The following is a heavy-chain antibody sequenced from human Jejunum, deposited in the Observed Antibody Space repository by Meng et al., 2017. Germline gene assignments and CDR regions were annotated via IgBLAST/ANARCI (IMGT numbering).Heavy chain of an antibody. CDR3: ARDHMGSLDY. CDR2: AST. CDR1: GCSVSSAGYQ. J-gene: IGHJ4*02. V-gene: IGHV4-61*08. Sequence: QVEMPESGPGLVRPSATLSLICSVSGCSVSSAGYQWSWIRQPPGKGLEWIGYASTNYNPSLKSRVTISVDTSKNQFSLRLTSVTAADTAVYYCARDHMGSLDYWGQGILVTVSS. D-gene: IGHD1-26*01.